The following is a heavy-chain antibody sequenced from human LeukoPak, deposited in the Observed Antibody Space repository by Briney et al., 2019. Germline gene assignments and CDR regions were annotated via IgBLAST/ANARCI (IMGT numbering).Heavy chain of an antibody. CDR3: APEVAGTGGDWFDP. J-gene: IGHJ5*02. V-gene: IGHV1-2*02. CDR1: GYTFTGYY. Sequence: ASVKVSCKASGYTFTGYYMHWVRQAPGQGLERMGWINPNSGGTNYAQKFQGRVTMTKDTSISTAYMELSRLRSDDTAVYYCAPEVAGTGGDWFDPWGQGTLVTVSS. CDR2: INPNSGGT. D-gene: IGHD6-19*01.